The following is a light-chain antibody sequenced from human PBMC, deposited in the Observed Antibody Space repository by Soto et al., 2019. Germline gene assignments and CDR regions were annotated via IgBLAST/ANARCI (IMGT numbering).Light chain of an antibody. J-gene: IGKJ4*01. V-gene: IGKV3-11*01. CDR2: DAS. CDR1: QSVKSY. CDR3: QSRSSWPPVLT. Sequence: ENVLTQSPVTLSLSPGERATLSCRASQSVKSYLAWYQQKPGQAPRLLIYDASNRAAGIPARFSGSGSGTDFTLTISSLDPEDFAVYYCQSRSSWPPVLTFGGGTKVESK.